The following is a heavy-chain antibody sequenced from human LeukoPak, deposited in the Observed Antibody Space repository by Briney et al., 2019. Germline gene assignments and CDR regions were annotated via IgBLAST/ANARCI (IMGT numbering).Heavy chain of an antibody. CDR1: EPTFTSYA. Sequence: SVNLSCKAAEPTFTSYAISLVRQAPGQGLEWMGGILPNFGTANYAQKFQGRVTITADKSTSTAYMELRRLRSAGMAVYYCASCRGSSWYEFVYWGQGTLVTVFS. CDR2: ILPNFGTA. V-gene: IGHV1-69*06. D-gene: IGHD6-13*01. CDR3: ASCRGSSWYEFVY. J-gene: IGHJ4*02.